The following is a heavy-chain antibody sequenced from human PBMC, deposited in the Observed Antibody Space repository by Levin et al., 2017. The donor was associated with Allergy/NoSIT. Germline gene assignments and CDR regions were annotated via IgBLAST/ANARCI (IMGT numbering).Heavy chain of an antibody. V-gene: IGHV2-5*01. CDR2: IYWNDDK. Sequence: GSGPTLVKPTQTLTLTCTFSGFSLSTSGVGVGWIRQPPGKALEWLALIYWNDDKRYSASLKSRLTITKDTSKNQVVLTMTNMDPVDTATYYCAHTLEEQWLVAFDYWARGTLVTVSS. CDR1: GFSLSTSGVG. J-gene: IGHJ4*02. D-gene: IGHD6-19*01. CDR3: AHTLEEQWLVAFDY.